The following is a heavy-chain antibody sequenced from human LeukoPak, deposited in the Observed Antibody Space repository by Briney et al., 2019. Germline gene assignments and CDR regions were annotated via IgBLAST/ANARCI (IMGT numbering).Heavy chain of an antibody. D-gene: IGHD6-6*01. V-gene: IGHV4-4*09. J-gene: IGHJ4*02. CDR2: IYTSGST. CDR3: ARTYSSSSHFDY. Sequence: SETLSLTCTVSDGSISSYYWSWIRQPPGKGLEWIGHIYTSGSTNYNPSLKSRVTISVDTSKNQFSLKVSSVTAADTAVYYCARTYSSSSHFDYWGQGTLVTVSS. CDR1: DGSISSYY.